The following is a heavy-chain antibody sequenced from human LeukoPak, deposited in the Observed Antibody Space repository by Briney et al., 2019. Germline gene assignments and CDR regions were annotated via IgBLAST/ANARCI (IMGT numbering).Heavy chain of an antibody. Sequence: SETLSLTCVASDYSISSGYFWGWIRQPPGKGLEWIGYIYHSGSTYYNPSLKSRVTISVDRSKNQFSLKLSSVTAADTAVYYCARSTMVRGVNDAFDIWGQGTMVTVSS. CDR3: ARSTMVRGVNDAFDI. J-gene: IGHJ3*02. CDR1: DYSISSGYF. D-gene: IGHD3-10*01. V-gene: IGHV4-38-2*01. CDR2: IYHSGST.